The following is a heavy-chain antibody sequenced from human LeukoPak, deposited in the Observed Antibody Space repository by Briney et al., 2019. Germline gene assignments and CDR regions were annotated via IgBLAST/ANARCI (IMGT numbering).Heavy chain of an antibody. V-gene: IGHV3-7*03. D-gene: IGHD3-22*01. CDR2: IKQDGSEK. CDR3: ARAMNSWFLLDLDY. Sequence: GGSLRLSCAASGFTFSSYWMSWVRQAPGKGLEWVANIKQDGSEKYYVDSVKGRFTISGDNAKNSLYLQMNSLRAEDTAMYYCARAMNSWFLLDLDYWGQGNLVTVSS. J-gene: IGHJ4*02. CDR1: GFTFSSYW.